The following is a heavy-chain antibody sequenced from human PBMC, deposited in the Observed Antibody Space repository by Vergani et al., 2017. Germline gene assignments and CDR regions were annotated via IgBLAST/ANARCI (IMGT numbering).Heavy chain of an antibody. CDR1: GFTFSSYD. CDR3: ARVVRGPSDYFDY. Sequence: EVQLLESGGGLVQPGGSLRLSCAASGFTFSSYDMSWVRQAPGKGLEWVSAISGSGGTTYYADSVKGRFTISRDNAKNSLYLQMNSLRAEDTAVYNCARVVRGPSDYFDYWGQGTLVTVSS. V-gene: IGHV3-23*01. D-gene: IGHD3-10*01. J-gene: IGHJ4*02. CDR2: ISGSGGTT.